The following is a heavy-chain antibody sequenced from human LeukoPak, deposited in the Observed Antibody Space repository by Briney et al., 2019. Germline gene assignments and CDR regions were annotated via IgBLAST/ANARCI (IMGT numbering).Heavy chain of an antibody. CDR3: AREEGGLDV. CDR2: MNTNTGKA. J-gene: IGHJ6*02. Sequence: ASVKVSCKASGYTFTGSYLHWVRQAPGQGPEWMGWMNTNTGKATYAQDFRGRFVFSFDSSVSTAYLEITSLKAADTAVYYCAREEGGLDVWGQGTTVIVSS. CDR1: GYTFTGSY. V-gene: IGHV7-4-1*02.